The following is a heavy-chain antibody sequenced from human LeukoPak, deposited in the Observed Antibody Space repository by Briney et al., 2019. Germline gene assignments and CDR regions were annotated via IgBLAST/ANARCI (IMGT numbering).Heavy chain of an antibody. CDR1: GYTFTSYG. CDR2: ISAYNGNT. D-gene: IGHD3-16*02. Sequence: ASVKVSCKASGYTFTSYGISWVRQAPGQGREWMGWISAYNGNTNYAQKLQGRVTMTTDTSTSTAYMELMSLRSDDTAVYYCARVGWDDYVWGSYRYTDYYYYMDVWGKGTTVTVSS. V-gene: IGHV1-18*01. J-gene: IGHJ6*03. CDR3: ARVGWDDYVWGSYRYTDYYYYMDV.